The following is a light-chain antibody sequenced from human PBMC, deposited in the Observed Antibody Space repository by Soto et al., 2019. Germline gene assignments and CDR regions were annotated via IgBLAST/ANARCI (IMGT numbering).Light chain of an antibody. Sequence: QSVLTQPASVYGSPGQSITISCTGTSSDVGGYNYVSWYQQHPGKAPKLMIYDVSNRPSGVSNRFSGSKSGNTASLTISGLQAEDEADYYCSSYTSSSLVFGTGTKVTVL. J-gene: IGLJ1*01. CDR1: SSDVGGYNY. CDR3: SSYTSSSLV. V-gene: IGLV2-14*01. CDR2: DVS.